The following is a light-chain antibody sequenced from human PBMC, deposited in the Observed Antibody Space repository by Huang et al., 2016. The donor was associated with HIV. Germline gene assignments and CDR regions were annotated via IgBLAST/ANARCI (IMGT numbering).Light chain of an antibody. V-gene: IGKV1-5*03. J-gene: IGKJ1*01. CDR3: QQYNSYSVT. CDR2: KAS. CDR1: QSISSW. Sequence: DIQMTQSPSTLSASVGDRVTITCRASQSISSWWAWYQQKPGEAPKLLIYKASSLESGVPSRFSGSGSGTEFTLTISSLQPDDFATDYCQQYNSYSVTFGQWTKVEIK.